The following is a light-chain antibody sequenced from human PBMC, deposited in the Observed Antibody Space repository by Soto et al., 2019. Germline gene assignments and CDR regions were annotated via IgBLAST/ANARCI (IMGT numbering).Light chain of an antibody. J-gene: IGLJ1*01. Sequence: QAALTQPASVSGSPRQSITISCTGASSDVGSYTYVSWYHQHPGKAPKLMIYEVNNRPSGVSNRFSGSKSGNTASLTISGLQAEDEADYYCSSYTSSSTLYVFGTGTQLTVL. V-gene: IGLV2-14*01. CDR3: SSYTSSSTLYV. CDR1: SSDVGSYTY. CDR2: EVN.